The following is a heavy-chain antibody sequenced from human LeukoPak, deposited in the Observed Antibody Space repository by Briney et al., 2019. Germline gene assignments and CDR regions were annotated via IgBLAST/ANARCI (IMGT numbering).Heavy chain of an antibody. CDR2: IIPIFGTA. Sequence: VASVKVSCKASGGAFSSYAISWVRQAPGQGLEWMGGIIPIFGTANYAQKFQGRVTITADESTSTAYMELSSLRSEDTAVYYCARRRGYSYGHLDYWGQGTLVTVSS. CDR1: GGAFSSYA. CDR3: ARRRGYSYGHLDY. D-gene: IGHD5-18*01. J-gene: IGHJ4*02. V-gene: IGHV1-69*13.